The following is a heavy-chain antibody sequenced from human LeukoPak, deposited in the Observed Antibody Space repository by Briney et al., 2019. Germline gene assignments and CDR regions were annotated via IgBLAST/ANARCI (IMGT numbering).Heavy chain of an antibody. Sequence: TSETLSLTCTVSGGSISSSSYYWSWIRQPPGKGLEWIGYIYYSGSTNYNPSLKSRVTISVDTSKNQFSLKLSSVTAADTAVYYCARGSAAARPDYWGQGTLVTVSS. CDR1: GGSISSSSYY. CDR2: IYYSGST. D-gene: IGHD6-6*01. J-gene: IGHJ4*02. V-gene: IGHV4-61*01. CDR3: ARGSAAARPDY.